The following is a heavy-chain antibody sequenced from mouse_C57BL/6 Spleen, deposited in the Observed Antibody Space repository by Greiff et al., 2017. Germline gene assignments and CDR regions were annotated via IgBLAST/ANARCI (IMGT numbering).Heavy chain of an antibody. Sequence: EVQGVESGGGLVKPGGSLKLSCAASGFTFSSYAMYWVRQTPEKRLEWVATISDCGSYTYYPDNVKGRFTISRDNTKNNLYLRLSHLESEDTDMYYSARNVGYDFDYWGQGTTLTVSS. D-gene: IGHD2-2*01. CDR2: ISDCGSYT. CDR1: GFTFSSYA. CDR3: ARNVGYDFDY. J-gene: IGHJ2*01. V-gene: IGHV5-4*01.